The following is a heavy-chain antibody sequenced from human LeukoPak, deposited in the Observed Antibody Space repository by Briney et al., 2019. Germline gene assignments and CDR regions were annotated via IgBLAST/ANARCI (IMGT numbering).Heavy chain of an antibody. D-gene: IGHD1-26*01. Sequence: ASVKVSCEASGYTFTSYDINWVRQAPGQGLEWMGWISAYNGNTNYAQKLQGRVTMTTDTSTSTAYMELRSLRSDDTAVYYCARDLIVGATRVFDYWGQGTLVTVSS. CDR3: ARDLIVGATRVFDY. CDR1: GYTFTSYD. J-gene: IGHJ4*02. V-gene: IGHV1-18*01. CDR2: ISAYNGNT.